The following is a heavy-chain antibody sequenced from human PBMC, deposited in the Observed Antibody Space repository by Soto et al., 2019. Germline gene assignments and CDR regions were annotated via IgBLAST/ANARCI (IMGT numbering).Heavy chain of an antibody. CDR1: GFTVNSNY. Sequence: EVQVLATGGGLIQPGGSLRLSCAASGFTVNSNYMSWVRQAPGEGLQWVSITNTGGTTYYADSVKGRFTVSRDNSTNTLYLQMTSLRADDTVVYYCARGDGFILAVWGQGTTVSVSS. CDR2: TNTGGTT. CDR3: ARGDGFILAV. V-gene: IGHV3-53*02. D-gene: IGHD1-26*01. J-gene: IGHJ6*02.